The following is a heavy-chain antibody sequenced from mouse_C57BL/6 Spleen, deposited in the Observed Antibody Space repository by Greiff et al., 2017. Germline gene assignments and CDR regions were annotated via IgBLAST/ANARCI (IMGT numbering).Heavy chain of an antibody. J-gene: IGHJ4*01. Sequence: EVQRVESGGGLVKPGGSLKLSCAASGFTFSDYGMHWVRQAPEKGLEWVAYISSGSSTIYYADTVKGRFTISRDNAKNTLFLQMTSLRSEDTAMYYCARNPIYYDYDGYAMDYWGQGTSVTVSS. CDR1: GFTFSDYG. V-gene: IGHV5-17*01. D-gene: IGHD2-4*01. CDR3: ARNPIYYDYDGYAMDY. CDR2: ISSGSSTI.